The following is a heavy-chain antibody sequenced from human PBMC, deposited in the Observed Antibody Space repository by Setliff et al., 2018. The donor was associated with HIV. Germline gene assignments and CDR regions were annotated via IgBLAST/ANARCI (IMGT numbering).Heavy chain of an antibody. J-gene: IGHJ4*02. CDR2: IYPGDSDS. CDR3: VRYIGAAAGYIDH. Sequence: GESLKISCHLSGYSFVDFWIGWVRQMPGKGLEWVGFIYPGDSDSRYSPSFRGQVTISADKSTTTAYLDWASLKASDTAMYYCVRYIGAAAGYIDHWGQGTLVTVS. V-gene: IGHV5-51*01. D-gene: IGHD6-25*01. CDR1: GYSFVDFW.